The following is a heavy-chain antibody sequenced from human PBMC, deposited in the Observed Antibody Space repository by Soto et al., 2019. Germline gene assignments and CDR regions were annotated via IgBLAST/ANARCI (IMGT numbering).Heavy chain of an antibody. CDR3: ARDLKFDWLPTGRDYYGMDV. J-gene: IGHJ6*02. V-gene: IGHV3-30-3*01. D-gene: IGHD3-9*01. CDR1: GFSFSSYD. CDR2: ISYDGSNK. Sequence: PGACLRLGCAASGFSFSSYDMHWVRQAPGKGLEWVAVISYDGSNKYYADSVKGQFTLSRDNSKNTLYLQMNSLRAEDTAVYYCARDLKFDWLPTGRDYYGMDVWGQGTTVTVPS.